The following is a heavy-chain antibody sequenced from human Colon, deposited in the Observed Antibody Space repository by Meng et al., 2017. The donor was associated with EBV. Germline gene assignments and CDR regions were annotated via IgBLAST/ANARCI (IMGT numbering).Heavy chain of an antibody. CDR1: GGSLSGYY. V-gene: IGHV4-34*02. CDR2: INHSGSA. D-gene: IGHD2-2*03. Sequence: QVQLLQWGAGLLKPSEALSLPCGVSGGSLSGYYWSWIRHFPGRTLEFIGDINHSGSANYNPSLRSRVTISVDTSKNQIFLNLHSVTAADTAVYHCARTFGYCSNNNCPRTLGYWGQGTLVTVSS. CDR3: ARTFGYCSNNNCPRTLGY. J-gene: IGHJ4*02.